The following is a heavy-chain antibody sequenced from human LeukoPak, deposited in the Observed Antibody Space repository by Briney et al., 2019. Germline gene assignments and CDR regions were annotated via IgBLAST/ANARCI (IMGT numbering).Heavy chain of an antibody. CDR1: GFTFSTYA. CDR2: ISGSGGGT. V-gene: IGHV3-23*01. CDR3: AKEFVSRSSLSLDD. Sequence: PGGSLRPSCAASGFTFSTYAMSWVRQAAGKGLEWVSLISGSGGGTYYADSVKGRFTISRDNSKNTLYLQLNSLRVEDTAVYYCAKEFVSRSSLSLDDWGQGTLATVSS. D-gene: IGHD1-26*01. J-gene: IGHJ4*02.